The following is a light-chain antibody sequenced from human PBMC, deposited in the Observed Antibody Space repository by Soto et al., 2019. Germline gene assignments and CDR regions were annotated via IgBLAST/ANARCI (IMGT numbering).Light chain of an antibody. J-gene: IGKJ1*01. CDR2: STS. V-gene: IGKV3D-15*01. CDR1: QSVSSY. Sequence: ESGLRQAPATLCLSPGEKTTRSCSGSQSVSSYFAWYQQPPGQPPRLLIYSTSTRATGIPDRFSGSGSGTDFTLTISSLQPDDIVPYCCQHSNSHSWTFAEGTKV. CDR3: QHSNSHSWT.